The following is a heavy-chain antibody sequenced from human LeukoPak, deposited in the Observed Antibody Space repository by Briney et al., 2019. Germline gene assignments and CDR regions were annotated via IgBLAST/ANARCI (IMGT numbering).Heavy chain of an antibody. J-gene: IGHJ5*02. CDR1: GGSISSYY. D-gene: IGHD3-22*01. Sequence: SETLSLTCTVSGGSISSYYWSWVRQPAGKGLEWIGRIYTSGSTNYNPSLKSRVTMSVDTSKNQFSLKLSSVTAADTAVYYFLRGDSSRGIDPWGQGTLVTVSS. CDR2: IYTSGST. V-gene: IGHV4-4*07. CDR3: LRGDSSRGIDP.